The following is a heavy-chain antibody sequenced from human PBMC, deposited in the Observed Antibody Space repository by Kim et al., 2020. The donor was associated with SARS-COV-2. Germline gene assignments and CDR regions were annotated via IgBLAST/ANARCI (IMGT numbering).Heavy chain of an antibody. CDR3: ARDLGGYSGSGGNY. Sequence: GGSLRLSCAASGFTFSSYAMHWVRQAPGKGLEWVAVISYDGSNKYYADSVKGRFTISRDNSKNTLYLQMNSLRAEDTAVYYCARDLGGYSGSGGNYWGQG. CDR1: GFTFSSYA. V-gene: IGHV3-30*04. J-gene: IGHJ4*02. D-gene: IGHD3-10*01. CDR2: ISYDGSNK.